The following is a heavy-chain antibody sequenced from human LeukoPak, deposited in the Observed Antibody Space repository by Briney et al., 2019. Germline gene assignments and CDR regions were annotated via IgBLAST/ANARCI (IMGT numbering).Heavy chain of an antibody. J-gene: IGHJ3*02. V-gene: IGHV3-11*05. CDR3: AREPIQLWLRGAFDI. D-gene: IGHD5-18*01. Sequence: GGSLRLSCAASGFTFSDHYMRWIRQAPGKGVECVSYISSSSSYTNYADSVKGRFTISRDNAKNSLYLQMNSLRAEDTAVYYCAREPIQLWLRGAFDIWGQGTMVTVSS. CDR2: ISSSSSYT. CDR1: GFTFSDHY.